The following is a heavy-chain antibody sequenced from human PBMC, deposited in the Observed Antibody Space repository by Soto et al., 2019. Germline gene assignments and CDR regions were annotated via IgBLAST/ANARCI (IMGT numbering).Heavy chain of an antibody. CDR2: INHSGST. V-gene: IGHV4-34*01. Sequence: SETLSLTCAVYGGSFSGYYWSWIRQPPGKGLEWIGEINHSGSTNYNPSLKSRVTISVDTSKNQFSLKLSSVTAADTAVYYCARGRYSGGWFDGANYYYYGMDVWGQGTTVTVSS. CDR3: ARGRYSGGWFDGANYYYYGMDV. J-gene: IGHJ6*02. CDR1: GGSFSGYY. D-gene: IGHD6-19*01.